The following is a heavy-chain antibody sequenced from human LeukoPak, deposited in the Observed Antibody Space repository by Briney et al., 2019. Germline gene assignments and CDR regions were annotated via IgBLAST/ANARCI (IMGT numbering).Heavy chain of an antibody. Sequence: ASXXVSCKASGYTFTGYYMHWVRQAPGQGLEWMGWINPNSGGTNYAKKFQGRVTMTRYTSISTAYMELSRLRSDDTAVYYCARAVSGVTTSFDYWGQGTLVTVSS. CDR1: GYTFTGYY. D-gene: IGHD4-17*01. CDR3: ARAVSGVTTSFDY. CDR2: INPNSGGT. V-gene: IGHV1-2*02. J-gene: IGHJ4*02.